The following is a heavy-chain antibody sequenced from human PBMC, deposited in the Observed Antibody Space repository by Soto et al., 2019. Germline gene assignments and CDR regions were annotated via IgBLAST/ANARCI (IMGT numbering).Heavy chain of an antibody. V-gene: IGHV3-43*01. Sequence: GGSLRLSCAASGFTFDDYTMHWVRQAPGKGLEWVSLISWDGGSTYYADSVKGRFTISRDNSKNSLYLQMNSLRTEDTALYYCAKDISPKEHYDILTGPKLAGFDYWGQGTLVTVSS. CDR3: AKDISPKEHYDILTGPKLAGFDY. J-gene: IGHJ4*02. CDR1: GFTFDDYT. D-gene: IGHD3-9*01. CDR2: ISWDGGST.